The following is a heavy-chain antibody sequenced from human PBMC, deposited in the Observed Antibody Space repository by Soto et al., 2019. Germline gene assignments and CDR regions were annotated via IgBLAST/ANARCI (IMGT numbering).Heavy chain of an antibody. Sequence: EVQLVESGGGLVKPGGSLRLSCAASGFTFSSYSMNWVRQAPGKGLEWVSSISSSSSYIYYADSVKGRFTISRDNAKNSLYLQMNSLRAEDTALYYCARGGTTGNWFDPWGQGTLVTVSS. CDR3: ARGGTTGNWFDP. J-gene: IGHJ5*02. V-gene: IGHV3-21*01. CDR1: GFTFSSYS. CDR2: ISSSSSYI. D-gene: IGHD4-17*01.